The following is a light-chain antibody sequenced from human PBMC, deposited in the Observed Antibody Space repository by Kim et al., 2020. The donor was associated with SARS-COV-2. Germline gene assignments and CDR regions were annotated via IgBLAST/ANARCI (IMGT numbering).Light chain of an antibody. Sequence: QAVVTQEPSLTVSPGGTVTLTCGSSTGAVTSGHYPYWFQQKPGQAPRTLTYDTSNTHSWTPARFSGSLLGGKAALTLSGAQPEDEAVYYCLLSYSGAWVFGGGTKLTVL. J-gene: IGLJ3*02. CDR3: LLSYSGAWV. CDR1: TGAVTSGHY. CDR2: DTS. V-gene: IGLV7-46*01.